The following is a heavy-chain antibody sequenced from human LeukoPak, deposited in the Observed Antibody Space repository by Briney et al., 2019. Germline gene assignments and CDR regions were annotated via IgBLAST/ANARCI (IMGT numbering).Heavy chain of an antibody. CDR3: AKVEDVLLWFGEGSDI. D-gene: IGHD3-10*01. J-gene: IGHJ3*02. CDR2: ISWNSGSI. Sequence: GRSLRLSCAASGFTFDDYAMHWVRQAPGKGLEWVSGISWNSGSIGYADSVKGRFTISRDNAKNSLYLQMNSLRAEDMALYYCAKVEDVLLWFGEGSDIWGQGTMVTVSS. CDR1: GFTFDDYA. V-gene: IGHV3-9*03.